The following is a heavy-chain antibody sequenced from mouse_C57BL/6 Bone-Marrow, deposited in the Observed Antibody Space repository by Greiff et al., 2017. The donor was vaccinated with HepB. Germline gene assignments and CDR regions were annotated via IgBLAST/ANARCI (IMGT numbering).Heavy chain of an antibody. Sequence: EVKLMESGGGLVQPGESLKLSCESNEYEFPSHDMSWVRKTPEKRLELVAAINSDGGSTYYPDTMERRFIISRDNTKKTLYLQMSSLRSEDTALYYCARPFNDYGSSLDWYFDVWGTGTTVTVSS. V-gene: IGHV5-2*01. CDR2: INSDGGST. J-gene: IGHJ1*03. CDR1: EYEFPSHD. CDR3: ARPFNDYGSSLDWYFDV. D-gene: IGHD1-1*01.